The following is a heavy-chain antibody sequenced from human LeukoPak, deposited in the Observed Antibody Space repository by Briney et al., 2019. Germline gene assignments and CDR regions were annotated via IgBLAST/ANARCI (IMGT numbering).Heavy chain of an antibody. CDR1: GFTFSTYT. D-gene: IGHD5-18*01. CDR3: AREPTYSYNIDY. CDR2: ISSSSSTM. Sequence: QPGGSLRLSCAASGFTFSTYTLNWVRQAPGKGLEWISYISSSSSTMYYADSVKGRFTISRDNAKNSLYLQMNNLRAEDTAVYYCAREPTYSYNIDYWGQGTLVTVSS. J-gene: IGHJ4*02. V-gene: IGHV3-48*04.